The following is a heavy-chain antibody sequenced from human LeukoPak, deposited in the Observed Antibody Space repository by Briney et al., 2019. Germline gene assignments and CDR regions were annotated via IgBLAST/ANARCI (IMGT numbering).Heavy chain of an antibody. J-gene: IGHJ5*02. CDR3: AKAPGGAPHNWFDP. Sequence: GESLKISCAASGFSFSRYGMHWVRQAPGKGLEWLAVPSYDGNNQYYADSVKGRFTISRDRDSSKNTLFLQMNSLRAEDTAVYYCAKAPGGAPHNWFDPWGQGTLVTVSS. V-gene: IGHV3-30*18. D-gene: IGHD3-10*01. CDR2: PSYDGNNQ. CDR1: GFSFSRYG.